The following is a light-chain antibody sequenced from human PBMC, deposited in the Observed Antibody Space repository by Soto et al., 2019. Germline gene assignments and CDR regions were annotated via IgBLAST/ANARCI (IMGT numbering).Light chain of an antibody. CDR3: QQRSNWPPWT. V-gene: IGKV3-11*01. Sequence: EIVLTQSPGTLSLSPGERSTLSCSGSQSVDRYLAWYQHRPGQAPRLLIYDAFNRATGVPARFTGSGSGTDFTLTISSLEPEDSAVYYCQQRSNWPPWTFGQGTKVDI. CDR1: QSVDRY. J-gene: IGKJ1*01. CDR2: DAF.